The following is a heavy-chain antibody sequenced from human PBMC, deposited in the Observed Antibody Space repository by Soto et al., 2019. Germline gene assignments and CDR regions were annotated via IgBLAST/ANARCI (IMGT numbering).Heavy chain of an antibody. CDR3: AREGVAPYYYYGMDV. V-gene: IGHV1-18*01. J-gene: IGHJ6*02. CDR1: GYTFTRSG. CDR2: ISTYNGDT. D-gene: IGHD5-12*01. Sequence: ATVKVSCKASGYTFTRSGISWVRQAPGQGLEWMGWISTYNGDTNYAQTFQGRVTMTTDTSTSTVHMEVRSLRSDDTAVYYCAREGVAPYYYYGMDVWGQGTPVTVSS.